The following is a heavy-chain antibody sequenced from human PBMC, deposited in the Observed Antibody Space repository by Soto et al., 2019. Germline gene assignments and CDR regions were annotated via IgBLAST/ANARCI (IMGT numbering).Heavy chain of an antibody. Sequence: ASVKVSCKASGYSFATYGFSWVRQAPGQGLECVGWISAHNGDTHYSQKFQGRVTLTTDTSTNTGYMELRSLRSEDTAVYYCATARPEFGIVVVPAAMQGNWFDPWGLG. CDR1: GYSFATYG. CDR3: ATARPEFGIVVVPAAMQGNWFDP. CDR2: ISAHNGDT. D-gene: IGHD2-2*01. V-gene: IGHV1-18*04. J-gene: IGHJ5*02.